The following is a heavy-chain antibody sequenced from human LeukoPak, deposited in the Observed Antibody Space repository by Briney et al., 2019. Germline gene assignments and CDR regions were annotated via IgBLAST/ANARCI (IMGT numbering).Heavy chain of an antibody. J-gene: IGHJ4*02. CDR3: ATETNGRHYDY. Sequence: GSLRLSCAASGFTFSSYAMSWVRQAPGKGLEWVASIGPTGFDRYHADSIKGRFTISRDNANNFLYLQMDSLRAEDTAVYYCATETNGRHYDYWGQGTLLTVSS. D-gene: IGHD1-14*01. CDR2: IGPTGFDR. V-gene: IGHV3-21*06. CDR1: GFTFSSYA.